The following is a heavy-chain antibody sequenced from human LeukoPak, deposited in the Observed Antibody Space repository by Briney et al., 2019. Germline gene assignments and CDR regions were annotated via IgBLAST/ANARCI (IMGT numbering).Heavy chain of an antibody. CDR1: GGTFSNYA. D-gene: IGHD3-10*01. V-gene: IGHV1-69*06. J-gene: IGHJ4*02. CDR3: ARGVAASGY. Sequence: SVKVSCKASGGTFSNYAISWVRQAPGQGLEWMGGIIPIFDTPNFAQKFQGRVTITADKSTSTAYMELSRLRSEDTAVYYCARGVAASGYWGQGTLVTVSS. CDR2: IIPIFDTP.